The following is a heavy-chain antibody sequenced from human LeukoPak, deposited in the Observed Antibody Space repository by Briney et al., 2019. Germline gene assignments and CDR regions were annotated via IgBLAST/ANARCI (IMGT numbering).Heavy chain of an antibody. J-gene: IGHJ1*01. CDR3: ASPLPYDSSGYFAEYFQH. V-gene: IGHV1-69*06. CDR1: GGTFNTYA. CDR2: IIPVFGSP. D-gene: IGHD3-22*01. Sequence: SVKVSCKVSGGTFNTYAINWVRQAPGQGLEWMGGIIPVFGSPDYAQKFQDRVTITADKSTSTAYMELSSLRSEDTAVYYCASPLPYDSSGYFAEYFQHWGQGTLVTVSS.